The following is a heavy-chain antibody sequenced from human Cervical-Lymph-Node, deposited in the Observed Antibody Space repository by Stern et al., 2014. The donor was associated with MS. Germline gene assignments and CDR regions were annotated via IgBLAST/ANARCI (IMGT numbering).Heavy chain of an antibody. D-gene: IGHD5-24*01. Sequence: EVQLVESGGTLVKPGGSLRLSCAASGSTVNSHYMTWVRQAPGKGLEWVSIFYSGISTYYAESVKGRFSFSIDNSKNTLFLHMNNLRVEDTAMYYCTREMAARRLDPWGQGTLVIVSA. V-gene: IGHV3-66*01. CDR2: FYSGIST. CDR3: TREMAARRLDP. J-gene: IGHJ5*02. CDR1: GSTVNSHY.